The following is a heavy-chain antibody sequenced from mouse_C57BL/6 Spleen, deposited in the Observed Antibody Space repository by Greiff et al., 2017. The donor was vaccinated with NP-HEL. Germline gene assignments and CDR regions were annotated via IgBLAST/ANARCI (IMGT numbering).Heavy chain of an antibody. CDR2: INPYNGGT. Sequence: EVQLQQSGPVLVKPGASVKMSCKASGYTFTDYYMNWVKQSHGKSLEWIGVINPYNGGTSYNQKFKGKATLTVDKSSSTAYMELNRLTSEDSAVYYCARGTYGSPYAMDYWGQGTSVTVSS. J-gene: IGHJ4*01. CDR1: GYTFTDYY. D-gene: IGHD1-1*01. CDR3: ARGTYGSPYAMDY. V-gene: IGHV1-19*01.